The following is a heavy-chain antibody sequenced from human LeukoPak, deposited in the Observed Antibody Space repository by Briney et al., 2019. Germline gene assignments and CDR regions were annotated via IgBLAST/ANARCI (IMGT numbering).Heavy chain of an antibody. J-gene: IGHJ5*02. Sequence: ASVKVSCKASGCTFTSYGISWVRQAPGQGLEWMGWISAYTGNTNYAQNLQGRVTMTTDTSTSTAYMELRSLRSDDTAVYYCARDHIRYYYDSSGFLYWFDPWGQGTLVTVSS. CDR1: GCTFTSYG. V-gene: IGHV1-18*01. D-gene: IGHD3-22*01. CDR2: ISAYTGNT. CDR3: ARDHIRYYYDSSGFLYWFDP.